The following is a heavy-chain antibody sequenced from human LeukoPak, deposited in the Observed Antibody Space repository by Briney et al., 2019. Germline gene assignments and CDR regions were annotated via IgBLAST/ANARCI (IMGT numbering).Heavy chain of an antibody. CDR1: AVTFSCYS. CDR2: ISSSSSYI. V-gene: IGHV3-21*01. CDR3: ARDLTVTTSRPGY. D-gene: IGHD4-17*01. J-gene: IGHJ4*02. Sequence: GGSLTLSCYASAVTFSCYSMNWLRQAPGKGLEWVSSISSSSSYIYYADSVKGRFTISRDNAKNSLYLQMNSLRAEDTAVYYCARDLTVTTSRPGYWSQGTLVTVSS.